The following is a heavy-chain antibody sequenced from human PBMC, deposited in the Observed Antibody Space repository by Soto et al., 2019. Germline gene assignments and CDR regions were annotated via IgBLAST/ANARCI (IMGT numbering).Heavy chain of an antibody. CDR3: ARGGNNKIGYFDD. D-gene: IGHD1-26*01. CDR2: IIPIFGTA. CDR1: GGTFSSYA. J-gene: IGHJ4*02. Sequence: SVKVSCKASGGTFSSYAISWVRQAPGQGLEWMGGIIPIFGTANYAQKFQGRVTITADESTSTAYMELSSLRSEDTAVYYCARGGNNKIGYFDDWGQGTLVTVAS. V-gene: IGHV1-69*13.